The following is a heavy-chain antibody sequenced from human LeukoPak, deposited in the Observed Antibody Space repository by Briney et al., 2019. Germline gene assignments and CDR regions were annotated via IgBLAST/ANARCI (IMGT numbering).Heavy chain of an antibody. CDR3: ARAVWFGEFPAPDY. CDR2: ISSSGSTI. Sequence: GGSLRLSCAASGFTFSSYEMNWVRQAPGKGLEWVSYISSSGSTIYYADSVKGRFTISRDNAKNSLYLQMNSLRAEDTAVYYCARAVWFGEFPAPDYWAQGTLVTVSS. J-gene: IGHJ4*02. D-gene: IGHD3-10*01. CDR1: GFTFSSYE. V-gene: IGHV3-48*03.